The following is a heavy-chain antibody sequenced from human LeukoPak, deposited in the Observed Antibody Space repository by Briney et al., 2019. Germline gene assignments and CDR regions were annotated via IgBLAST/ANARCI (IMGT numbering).Heavy chain of an antibody. CDR1: GFTVSSNY. CDR2: IYSGGST. J-gene: IGHJ4*02. Sequence: PGGSLRLSCAASGFTVSSNYMSWVRQAPGKGLEWVSVIYSGGSTYYEDSVKGRFTISRDNSKNTLYLQMNSLRAEDTAVYYCARDVHSDFWSGLFDYWGQGTLVTVSS. CDR3: ARDVHSDFWSGLFDY. V-gene: IGHV3-66*02. D-gene: IGHD3-3*01.